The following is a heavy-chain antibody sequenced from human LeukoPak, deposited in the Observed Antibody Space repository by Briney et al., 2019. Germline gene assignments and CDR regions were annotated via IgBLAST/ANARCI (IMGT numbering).Heavy chain of an antibody. D-gene: IGHD3-22*01. CDR2: ISAYNGNT. J-gene: IGHJ4*02. CDR3: ARSRHYYDSSGYEDY. CDR1: GYTFTSYG. Sequence: ASVKVSCKSYGYTFTSYGISWVRQAPGQGLEWMGWISAYNGNTNYAQKLQGRVTMTTDTSTSTAYMELRSLRSDDTAVYYCARSRHYYDSSGYEDYWGQGTLVTVSS. V-gene: IGHV1-18*01.